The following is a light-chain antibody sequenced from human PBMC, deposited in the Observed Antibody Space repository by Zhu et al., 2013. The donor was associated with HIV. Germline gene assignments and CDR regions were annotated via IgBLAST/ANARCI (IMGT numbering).Light chain of an antibody. V-gene: IGKV3-20*01. Sequence: EIVLTQSPGTLSLSPGERATLSCRASQSVSSSYLAWYQQKPGQAPRLLIYGASSRATGIPDRFSGSGSGTDFTLTISRLEPEDFAVYYCQQYGTSPVSFGQGTKLEIK. CDR2: GAS. CDR1: QSVSSSY. CDR3: QQYGTSPVS. J-gene: IGKJ2*03.